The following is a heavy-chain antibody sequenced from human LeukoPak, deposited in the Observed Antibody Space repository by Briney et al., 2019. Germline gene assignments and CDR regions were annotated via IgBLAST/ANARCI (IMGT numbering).Heavy chain of an antibody. CDR1: GGSISSSSYY. D-gene: IGHD5-18*01. CDR2: IYYSGST. V-gene: IGHV4-39*07. J-gene: IGHJ4*02. CDR3: AGVGYSNGIFDY. Sequence: SGTLSLTCTVSGGSISSSSYYWGWIRHPPGKGLEWIGRIYYSGSTYYNPSLKSRVTISVDTSKNQFSLKLTSVTAADTAVYYCAGVGYSNGIFDYWGQGTLVTVST.